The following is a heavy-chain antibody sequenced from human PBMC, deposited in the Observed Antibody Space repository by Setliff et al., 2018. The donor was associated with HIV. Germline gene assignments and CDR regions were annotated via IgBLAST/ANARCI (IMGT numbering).Heavy chain of an antibody. D-gene: IGHD7-27*01. J-gene: IGHJ6*03. CDR3: AKDRSNWGSSTGYYYYYMDV. Sequence: HPGGSLRLSCAASGFTFSDYGMHWVRQAPGKGLEWVAVISYDGSNKYYAVSVKGRFTISRDNSKNTVYLQMNSLRTEDTAVYFCAKDRSNWGSSTGYYYYYMDVWGKGTTVTVSS. CDR1: GFTFSDYG. V-gene: IGHV3-30*18. CDR2: ISYDGSNK.